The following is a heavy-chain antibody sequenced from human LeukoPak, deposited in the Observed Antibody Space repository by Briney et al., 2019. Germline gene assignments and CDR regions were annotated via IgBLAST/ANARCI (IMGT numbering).Heavy chain of an antibody. V-gene: IGHV3-23*01. Sequence: GGSLRLSCAASGFTFSSYAMSWVRQAPGKGLEWVSAISGGGGSTYYADSVKGRFTISRDNSKNTLYLQMNSLRAEDTAVYYCAKDLMRVTFGGVIVIPPGNWFDPWGQGTLVTVSS. D-gene: IGHD3-16*02. CDR1: GFTFSSYA. J-gene: IGHJ5*02. CDR2: ISGGGGST. CDR3: AKDLMRVTFGGVIVIPPGNWFDP.